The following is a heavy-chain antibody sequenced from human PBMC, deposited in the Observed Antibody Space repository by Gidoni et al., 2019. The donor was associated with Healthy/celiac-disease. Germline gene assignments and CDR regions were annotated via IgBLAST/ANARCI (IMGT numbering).Heavy chain of an antibody. V-gene: IGHV4-34*01. CDR2: INHSGST. CDR1: GGSFSGYY. CDR3: ARGDYYYDSSGYYFDY. Sequence: QVQLQQWGAGLLKPSETLSLTCAVYGGSFSGYYWSWIRQPPGKGLEWIGEINHSGSTNCNPSLKSRVTISVDTSKNQFSLKLSSVTAADTAVYYCARGDYYYDSSGYYFDYWGQGTLVTVSS. D-gene: IGHD3-22*01. J-gene: IGHJ4*02.